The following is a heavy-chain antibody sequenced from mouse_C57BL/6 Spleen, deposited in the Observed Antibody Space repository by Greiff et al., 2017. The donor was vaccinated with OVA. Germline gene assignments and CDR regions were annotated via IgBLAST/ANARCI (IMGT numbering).Heavy chain of an antibody. D-gene: IGHD1-1*01. J-gene: IGHJ1*03. CDR1: GFTFSDYY. CDR2: INYDGSST. CDR3: ARVAPYYYGSSHWYFDV. V-gene: IGHV5-16*01. Sequence: EVQLVESEGGLVQPGRSMKLSCTASGFTFSDYYMAWVRQVPEKGLEWVANINYDGSSTYYLDSLKSRFIISRDNAKNILYLQMSSLKSEDTATYYCARVAPYYYGSSHWYFDVWGTGTTVTVSS.